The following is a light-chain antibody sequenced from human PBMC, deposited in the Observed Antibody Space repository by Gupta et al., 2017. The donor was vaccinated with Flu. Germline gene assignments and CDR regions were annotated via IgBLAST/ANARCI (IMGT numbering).Light chain of an antibody. CDR3: QQYYSTPPT. Sequence: DIVMTQSPDSLAVSLGERATINCKSSQSVLYSSNNKNYLAGYQQKPGQPPKLLIYWASTRESGVPDRFSGSGSGTXLTLTIXILHAEDVAVYYCQQYYSTPPTFGXATKLEI. CDR2: WAS. V-gene: IGKV4-1*01. J-gene: IGKJ2*01. CDR1: QSVLYSSNNKNY.